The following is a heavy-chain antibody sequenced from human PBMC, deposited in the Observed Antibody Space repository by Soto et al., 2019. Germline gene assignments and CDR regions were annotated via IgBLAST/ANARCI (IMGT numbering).Heavy chain of an antibody. D-gene: IGHD3-22*01. CDR1: GYGFTSSW. J-gene: IGHJ4*02. CDR2: IDPSDSYT. CDR3: AAYSGYDSSGYHPAPFDY. Sequence: PGESLKISCKGSGYGFTSSWISWGRQVPGKGLEWMGRIDPSDSYTTYSPSFQGHVTSSADKSISTAYLQWTSLTASATAIYYCAAYSGYDSSGYHPAPFDYWGQGTLVTVSS. V-gene: IGHV5-10-1*01.